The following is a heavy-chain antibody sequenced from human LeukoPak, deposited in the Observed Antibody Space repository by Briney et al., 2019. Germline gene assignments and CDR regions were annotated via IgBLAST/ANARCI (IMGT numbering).Heavy chain of an antibody. CDR1: GFTFSSYA. D-gene: IGHD3-22*01. Sequence: PGGSLRLSCAASGFTFSSYAMHWVRQAPGKGLEYVSAISSNGGSTYYANSVKGRFTISRDNSKNTLYLQMGSLRAEDMAVYYCARGRYYLDSRGYSSFYYWGQGTLVAVSP. CDR2: ISSNGGST. J-gene: IGHJ4*02. CDR3: ARGRYYLDSRGYSSFYY. V-gene: IGHV3-64*01.